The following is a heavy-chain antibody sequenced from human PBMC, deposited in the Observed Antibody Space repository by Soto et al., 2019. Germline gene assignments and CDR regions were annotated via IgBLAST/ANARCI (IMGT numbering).Heavy chain of an antibody. CDR3: ARQAVAATDFDY. CDR1: GYSISSGYY. J-gene: IGHJ4*02. D-gene: IGHD2-15*01. CDR2: IYHSGST. V-gene: IGHV4-38-2*01. Sequence: ETLSLTCAVSGYSISSGYYWGWIRQPPGKGLEWIGSIYHSGSTYYNPSLKSRVTISVDTSKNQFSLKLSSVTAADTAVYYCARQAVAATDFDYWGQGTLVTVSS.